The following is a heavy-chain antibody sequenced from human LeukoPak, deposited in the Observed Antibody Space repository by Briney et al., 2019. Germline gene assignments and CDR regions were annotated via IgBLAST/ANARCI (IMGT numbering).Heavy chain of an antibody. Sequence: GASVKVSCKASGYTFTSYGISWVRQTPGQGLEWMGCISAYNGNTYYAQKLQSRVTMTTDTSTSTAYMELRSLRSDDAAVYYCAGDIWYSSGWYGIDWGQGTLVTVSS. D-gene: IGHD6-19*01. CDR1: GYTFTSYG. CDR2: ISAYNGNT. J-gene: IGHJ4*02. CDR3: AGDIWYSSGWYGID. V-gene: IGHV1-18*01.